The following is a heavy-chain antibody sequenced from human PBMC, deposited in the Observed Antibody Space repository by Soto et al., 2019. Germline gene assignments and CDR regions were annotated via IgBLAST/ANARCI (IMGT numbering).Heavy chain of an antibody. D-gene: IGHD1-1*01. CDR1: GFSFSGSA. CDR3: TRRIESPTATGGYFDL. Sequence: EVQLVESGGGLVQPGGSLKLSCAASGFSFSGSAMHWVRQASGKGLEWVGRIKTKPNSYATAYGVSVKGRFTIFRDDSENTAYLQMNSLNTEDTAVYYCTRRIESPTATGGYFDLWGSGTLVTVSS. J-gene: IGHJ2*01. CDR2: IKTKPNSYAT. V-gene: IGHV3-73*02.